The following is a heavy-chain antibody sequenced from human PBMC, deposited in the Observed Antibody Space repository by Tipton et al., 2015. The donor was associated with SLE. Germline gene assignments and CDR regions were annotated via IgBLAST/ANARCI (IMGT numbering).Heavy chain of an antibody. CDR2: IYYSGST. CDR3: ARAGYDASGYFMNYFDY. J-gene: IGHJ4*02. CDR1: GGSISSYY. V-gene: IGHV4-59*01. Sequence: TLSLTCTVSGGSISSYYWSWIRQPPGKGLEWIGYIYYSGSTNYNPSLKSRVTMSADTSRNQFSLRLSSVTAADTAVYYCARAGYDASGYFMNYFDYWGQGALVTVSS. D-gene: IGHD3-22*01.